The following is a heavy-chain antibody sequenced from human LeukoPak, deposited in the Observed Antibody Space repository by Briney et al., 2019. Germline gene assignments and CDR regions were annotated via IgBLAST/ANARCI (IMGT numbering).Heavy chain of an antibody. CDR2: IYYSGST. J-gene: IGHJ3*02. CDR1: GGSISSYY. D-gene: IGHD3-10*01. V-gene: IGHV4-59*01. CDR3: ARGRITMVRGVSGAFDI. Sequence: SETLSLTCTVSGGSISSYYWSWIRQPPGKGLEWIGYIYYSGSTNYNPSLKSRVTISVDTSKNQFSLKLSSVTAADTAVYYCARGRITMVRGVSGAFDIWGQGTMVTVSS.